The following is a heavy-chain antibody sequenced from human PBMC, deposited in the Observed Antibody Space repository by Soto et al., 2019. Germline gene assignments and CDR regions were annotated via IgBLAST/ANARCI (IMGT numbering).Heavy chain of an antibody. J-gene: IGHJ4*02. D-gene: IGHD1-1*01. Sequence: EVQLLESGGGLVQPGGSLRLSCVASGITLSHHAMTWVRQAPGKGLEWVSSVSANGGVTYYADSVKGRITISRDNSRNTVYLQVNNLRADDKAVYYCVPGSSGTRGEDSCCPGALVTVSS. V-gene: IGHV3-23*01. CDR3: VPGSSGTRGEDS. CDR2: VSANGGVT. CDR1: GITLSHHA.